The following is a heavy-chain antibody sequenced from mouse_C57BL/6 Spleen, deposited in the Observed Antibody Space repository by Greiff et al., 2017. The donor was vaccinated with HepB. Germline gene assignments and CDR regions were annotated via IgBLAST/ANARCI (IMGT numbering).Heavy chain of an antibody. CDR1: GYSFTGYF. J-gene: IGHJ1*03. CDR3: AISYYYGSSYGYFDV. V-gene: IGHV1-20*01. Sequence: VQLKESGPELVKPGDSVKISCKASGYSFTGYFMNWVMQSHGKSLEWIGRINPYNGDTFYNQKFKGKATLTVDKSSSTAHMELRSLTSEDSAVYYCAISYYYGSSYGYFDVWGTGTTVTVSS. CDR2: INPYNGDT. D-gene: IGHD1-1*01.